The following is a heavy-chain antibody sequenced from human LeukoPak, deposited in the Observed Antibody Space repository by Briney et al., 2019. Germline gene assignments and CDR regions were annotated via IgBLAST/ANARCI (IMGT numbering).Heavy chain of an antibody. CDR2: IYYSGST. Sequence: PSETLSLTCTVSGGSISSSSYYWGRIRQPPGKGLEWIESIYYSGSTYYNPSLKSRVTISVDTAKNQFSLNLSSVTAADTAVYYCARQARIAAAGRDDYRGQGTLVTVSS. CDR1: GGSISSSSYY. V-gene: IGHV4-39*07. J-gene: IGHJ4*02. D-gene: IGHD6-13*01. CDR3: ARQARIAAAGRDDY.